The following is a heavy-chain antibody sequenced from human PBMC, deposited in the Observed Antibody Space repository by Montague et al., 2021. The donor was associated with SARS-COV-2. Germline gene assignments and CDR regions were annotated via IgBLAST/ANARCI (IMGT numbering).Heavy chain of an antibody. V-gene: IGHV3-48*03. D-gene: IGHD6-6*01. J-gene: IGHJ4*02. Sequence: SLRLSCAASGFTLSSYEMNWVRQAPGKGLEWVSYISSSGSTIYYADSVXGLFTISRDNAKNSLYLQMNSLRAEDTAVYYCARVKPSIAARNYFDYWGQGTLVTVSS. CDR2: ISSSGSTI. CDR3: ARVKPSIAARNYFDY. CDR1: GFTLSSYE.